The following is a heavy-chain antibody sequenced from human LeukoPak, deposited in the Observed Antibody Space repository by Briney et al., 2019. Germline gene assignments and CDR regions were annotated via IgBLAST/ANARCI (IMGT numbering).Heavy chain of an antibody. CDR2: ISTTGGST. D-gene: IGHD5-18*01. CDR1: GFTFSNYA. Sequence: GGSLRLSCSASGFTFSNYAMHWVRQSPGKGPEYVSAISTTGGSTYYADSVKGRFTISRDNSKNTLHLQMDSLRAEDTAVYYCARDQYSYAHAAHWGQGTLVTVSS. CDR3: ARDQYSYAHAAH. V-gene: IGHV3-64*04. J-gene: IGHJ4*02.